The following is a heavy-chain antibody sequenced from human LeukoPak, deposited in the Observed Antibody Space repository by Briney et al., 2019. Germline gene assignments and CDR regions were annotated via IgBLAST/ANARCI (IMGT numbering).Heavy chain of an antibody. J-gene: IGHJ4*02. CDR3: AKSDSYGDSLIEI. V-gene: IGHV3-20*04. CDR1: GFTFRKYG. Sequence: PGGSLRLSCVATGFTFRKYGMNWVRQAPGKGLEWVSGISWNGGTTGYADSVKGRFTISRDNAKNSLYLQMNSLRAEDTAVYYCAKSDSYGDSLIEIWSQGALVTVSS. D-gene: IGHD4-17*01. CDR2: ISWNGGTT.